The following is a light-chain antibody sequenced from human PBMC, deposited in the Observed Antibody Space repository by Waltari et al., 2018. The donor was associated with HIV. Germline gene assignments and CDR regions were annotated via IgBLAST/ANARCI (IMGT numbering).Light chain of an antibody. J-gene: IGKJ4*01. V-gene: IGKV1-33*01. CDR3: QEYANLPPFS. CDR1: HDISTY. Sequence: IQLTQSPSSLSVSVGDRVTLTCQASHDISTYLNWYQQKDGKAPKLLIFDGSNLETGPPSRFSGRGAGTDFTLTISSLQPGDVGTYYCQEYANLPPFSFGGGTKVDIK. CDR2: DGS.